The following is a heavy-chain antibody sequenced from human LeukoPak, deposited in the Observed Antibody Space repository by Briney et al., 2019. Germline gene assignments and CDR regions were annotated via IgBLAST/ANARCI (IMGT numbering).Heavy chain of an antibody. CDR2: INDSGST. CDR3: ARSRGVIDY. Sequence: SETLSLTCAVYGGSFSGYYWSWIRQPPGKGLEWIGEINDSGSTNYNPSLKSRVTISVDTSKNQFSLKLSSVTAADTAVYYCARSRGVIDYWGQGTLVTVSS. CDR1: GGSFSGYY. V-gene: IGHV4-34*01. D-gene: IGHD3-10*01. J-gene: IGHJ4*02.